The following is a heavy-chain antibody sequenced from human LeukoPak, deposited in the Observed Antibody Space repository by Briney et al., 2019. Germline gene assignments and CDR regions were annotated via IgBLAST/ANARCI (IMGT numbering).Heavy chain of an antibody. CDR3: AKDGEDCSGGSCYPYYYYYYMDV. V-gene: IGHV3-23*01. J-gene: IGHJ6*03. CDR1: GFTFSSYA. CDR2: ISGSGGST. Sequence: PGGSLTLSCAASGFTFSSYAMSWVRQAPGKGLEWVSAISGSGGSTYYPAPVKGRFTISRDNSKNTLYPQMNSLRAEDTAVYYCAKDGEDCSGGSCYPYYYYYYMDVWGKGTTVTVSS. D-gene: IGHD2-15*01.